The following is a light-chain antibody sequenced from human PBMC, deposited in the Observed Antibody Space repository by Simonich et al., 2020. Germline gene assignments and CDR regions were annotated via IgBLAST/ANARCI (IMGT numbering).Light chain of an antibody. CDR3: QSYDSSAWV. Sequence: NFMLTQPHSVSESPGKTVTISCTRSSGSIASNYVQWYQQRPGRAPTTVIYEDNQRPSGVPDRFSGSIDSSSNSASLTSSGLKTEDEADYYCQSYDSSAWVFGGGTKLTVL. V-gene: IGLV6-57*03. CDR2: EDN. J-gene: IGLJ3*02. CDR1: SGSIASNY.